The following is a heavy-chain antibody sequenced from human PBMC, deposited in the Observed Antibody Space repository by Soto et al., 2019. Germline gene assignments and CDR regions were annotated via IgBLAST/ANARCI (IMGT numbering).Heavy chain of an antibody. CDR2: ISGSSVNA. CDR1: GYNFTSYG. D-gene: IGHD6-13*01. Sequence: ASVKVSSKAAGYNFTSYGISWVRQAPGQGLEWMGFISGSSVNAKSAPKLQDRITMTAETSAGTAYMELRRLRSYDTAVYCCARQGQQQAQETYYYFYGMHXWGQGTTVTVSX. CDR3: ARQGQQQAQETYYYFYGMHX. V-gene: IGHV1-18*01. J-gene: IGHJ6*01.